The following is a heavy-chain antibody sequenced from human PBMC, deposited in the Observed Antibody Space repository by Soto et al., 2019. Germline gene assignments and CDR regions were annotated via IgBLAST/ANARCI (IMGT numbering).Heavy chain of an antibody. V-gene: IGHV1-69*06. CDR3: ARDSRSKVHYYYSGMDV. CDR2: IIPIFGTA. Sequence: SVKVSCKASGGTFSSYAISWVRQAPGQGLEWMGGIIPIFGTANYAQKFQGRVTITADKSTSTAYMELSSLRSEDTAVYYCARDSRSKVHYYYSGMDVWGQGTTVTVSS. J-gene: IGHJ6*02. D-gene: IGHD3-10*01. CDR1: GGTFSSYA.